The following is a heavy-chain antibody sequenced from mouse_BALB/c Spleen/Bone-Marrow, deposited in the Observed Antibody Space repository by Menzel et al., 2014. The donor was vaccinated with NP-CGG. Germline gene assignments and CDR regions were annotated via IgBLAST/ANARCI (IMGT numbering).Heavy chain of an antibody. Sequence: VQLQQSGPELEKPGASVKISCKASGYSFTGYNINWVKQTNGKSLEWIGNIDPYYGGTDYNQKFKGEATLTVDRSSSTAYMQLESLTSDDSAVYYCARVGDNRHFDVWGAGTTVTVSS. CDR2: IDPYYGGT. D-gene: IGHD3-3*01. CDR1: GYSFTGYN. J-gene: IGHJ1*01. V-gene: IGHV1-39*01. CDR3: ARVGDNRHFDV.